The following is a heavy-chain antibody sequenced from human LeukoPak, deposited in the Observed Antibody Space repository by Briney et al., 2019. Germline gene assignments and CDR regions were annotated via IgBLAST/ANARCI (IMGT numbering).Heavy chain of an antibody. CDR2: ISPNSGGT. CDR3: ARINYYDFWSGQFDY. Sequence: ASVKVSCKASGYTFTGYYMHWVRQAPGQGLEWMGWISPNSGGTNYAQKFQGRITMTRDTSISTAYMELSRLRSDDTAVYYCARINYYDFWSGQFDYWGQGTLVTVSS. V-gene: IGHV1-2*02. CDR1: GYTFTGYY. D-gene: IGHD3-3*01. J-gene: IGHJ4*02.